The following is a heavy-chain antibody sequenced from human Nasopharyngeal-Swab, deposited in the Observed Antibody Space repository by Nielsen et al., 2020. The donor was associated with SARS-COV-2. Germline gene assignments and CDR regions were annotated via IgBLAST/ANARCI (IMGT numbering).Heavy chain of an antibody. V-gene: IGHV3-23*02. J-gene: IGHJ3*02. CDR3: VKKGQQWLADDAFDT. Sequence: GGSLRLSCGTSGFTFGTFAMGWVRQASGKGLEWVSVISGSGASTYYGDSVKGRFVISRDNSKNNLYLQMNSPKVEDAAIYYCVKKGQQWLADDAFDTWGQGTLVTISS. CDR2: ISGSGAST. D-gene: IGHD6-19*01. CDR1: GFTFGTFA.